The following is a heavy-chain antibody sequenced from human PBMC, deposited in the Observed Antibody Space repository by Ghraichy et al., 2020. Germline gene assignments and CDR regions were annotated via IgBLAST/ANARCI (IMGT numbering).Heavy chain of an antibody. Sequence: ASVKVSCKASGYTFTGYYMHWVRQAPGQGLEWMGWINPNSGGTNYAQKFQGWVTMTRDTSISTAYMELSRLRSDDTAVYYCARGPRRYDFWSGYYSGMDVWGQGTTVTVSS. J-gene: IGHJ6*02. V-gene: IGHV1-2*04. D-gene: IGHD3-3*01. CDR1: GYTFTGYY. CDR3: ARGPRRYDFWSGYYSGMDV. CDR2: INPNSGGT.